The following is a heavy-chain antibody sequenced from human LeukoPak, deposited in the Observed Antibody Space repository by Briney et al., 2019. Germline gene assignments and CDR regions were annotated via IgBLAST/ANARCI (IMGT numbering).Heavy chain of an antibody. D-gene: IGHD6-19*01. CDR1: GLTFSNAW. V-gene: IGHV3-15*01. CDR3: TTEGGWGFIAVAGTNY. J-gene: IGHJ4*02. Sequence: GGSLRLSCAASGLTFSNAWMSWVRQAPGKGLEWVGRIKSKTDGGTTDYAAPVKGRFTISRDDSKNTLYLQMNSLKTEDTAVYYCTTEGGWGFIAVAGTNYWGQGTLVTVSS. CDR2: IKSKTDGGTT.